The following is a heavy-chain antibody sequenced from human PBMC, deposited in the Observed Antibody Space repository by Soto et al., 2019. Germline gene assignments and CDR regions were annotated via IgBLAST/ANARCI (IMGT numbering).Heavy chain of an antibody. V-gene: IGHV4-4*02. Sequence: QVQLQESGPELVKPSGTLSLTCAVFGGSISNSNWWTWVRQPPGKGLDWIGEIFHSGSTNYNSSLMGRVTISVDKANNQFSLKLSSVTAADTAVYYCAHRPIVGAAIWGQGTLVTVSS. CDR2: IFHSGST. CDR1: GGSISNSNW. J-gene: IGHJ4*02. CDR3: AHRPIVGAAI. D-gene: IGHD1-26*01.